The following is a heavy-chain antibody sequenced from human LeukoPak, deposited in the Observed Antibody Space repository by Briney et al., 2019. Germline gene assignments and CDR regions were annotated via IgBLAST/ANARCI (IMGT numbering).Heavy chain of an antibody. V-gene: IGHV3-23*01. CDR3: AKPLVSGGWYFDL. CDR1: GFTFSSYT. Sequence: GGSLRLSCAASGFTFSSYTMSWVRQAPGKGLEWVSGFSGSAGSTYYGDSVKGRFTTSRDNSKNTLYLQMNSLRVEDTAVYYCAKPLVSGGWYFDLWGRGTLVTVSS. J-gene: IGHJ2*01. D-gene: IGHD1-14*01. CDR2: FSGSAGST.